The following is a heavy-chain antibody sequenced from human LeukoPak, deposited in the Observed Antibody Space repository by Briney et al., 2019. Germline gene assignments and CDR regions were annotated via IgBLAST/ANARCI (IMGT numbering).Heavy chain of an antibody. D-gene: IGHD4-11*01. V-gene: IGHV3-30*18. CDR3: AKVGLTVTTILDYFDY. CDR1: GFTFSSYG. J-gene: IGHJ4*02. Sequence: PGGSLRLSCAASGFTFSSYGMHWVRQAPGKGLEWVALISYDGSNKYYADSAKGRFTISRDNSKNTLYLQMNSLRAEDTAVYYCAKVGLTVTTILDYFDYWGQGTLVTVSS. CDR2: ISYDGSNK.